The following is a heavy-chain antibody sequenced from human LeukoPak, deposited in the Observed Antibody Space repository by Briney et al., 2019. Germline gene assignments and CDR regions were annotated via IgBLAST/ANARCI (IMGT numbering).Heavy chain of an antibody. Sequence: GGSLRLSCAASGFTVSSHGMHWVRQAPGKGLEWVAAIWYDGSNKYYADSVRGRFTISRDNSKNTLYLQMNSLRAEDTAVYYCARGAQVGATDAFDIWGQGTLVTVSS. V-gene: IGHV3-33*08. CDR1: GFTVSSHG. D-gene: IGHD1-26*01. CDR2: IWYDGSNK. CDR3: ARGAQVGATDAFDI. J-gene: IGHJ3*02.